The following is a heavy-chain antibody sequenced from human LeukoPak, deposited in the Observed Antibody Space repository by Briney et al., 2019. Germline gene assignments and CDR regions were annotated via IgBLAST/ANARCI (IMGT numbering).Heavy chain of an antibody. D-gene: IGHD1-26*01. CDR1: GGSIKNGGYY. V-gene: IGHV4-31*03. CDR2: IYYSGNT. J-gene: IGHJ4*02. Sequence: PSETLSLTCTVSGGSIKNGGYYWTWIRQHPGMGPEWIGYIYYSGNTYYNPSLKSRATMSVDTSKNQFSLRLTSLTAADTAVYYCEGAGGGSYDFWGQGTPVTASS. CDR3: EGAGGGSYDF.